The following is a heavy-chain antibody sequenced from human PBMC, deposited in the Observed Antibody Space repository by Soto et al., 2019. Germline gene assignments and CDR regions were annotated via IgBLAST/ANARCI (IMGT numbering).Heavy chain of an antibody. CDR1: GGSMRNYY. V-gene: IGHV4-59*01. D-gene: IGHD6-6*01. Sequence: LSLTCSVSGGSMRNYYWNWIRQPPGRGLEWIGYVYHSGSTNYNPSLKSRVSMSVDVSRNHFSLTLHSVTAADTAVYFCTSSYSTSSSPDYWGQGTLVTVSS. CDR3: TSSYSTSSSPDY. J-gene: IGHJ4*02. CDR2: VYHSGST.